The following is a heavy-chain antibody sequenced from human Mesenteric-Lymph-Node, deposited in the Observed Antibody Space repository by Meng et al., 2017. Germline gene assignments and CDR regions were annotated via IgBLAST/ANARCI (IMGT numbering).Heavy chain of an antibody. V-gene: IGHV3-11*04. J-gene: IGHJ6*02. Sequence: GESLKISCAASGFTFSDYYMSWIRQAPGKGLEWVSYISSSGSTIYYADSVKGRFTISRDNAKNSLYLQMNSLRAEDTAVYYCARDRGVATINYYYYYGMDVWGQGTTVTVSS. CDR1: GFTFSDYY. CDR2: ISSSGSTI. CDR3: ARDRGVATINYYYYYGMDV. D-gene: IGHD5-12*01.